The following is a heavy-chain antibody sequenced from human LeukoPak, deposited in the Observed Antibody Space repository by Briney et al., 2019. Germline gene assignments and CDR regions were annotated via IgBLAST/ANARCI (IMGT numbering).Heavy chain of an antibody. CDR3: ARLAAISGSDYPDD. J-gene: IGHJ4*02. D-gene: IGHD1-26*01. V-gene: IGHV4-59*08. Sequence: PSETLSLTCTVSGASISSYYWSWIRQPPGKGLEWIGYIFYSGNTIYNPSLRSRVTISADTSTNHFSLRLRSVTAADTAVYYCARLAAISGSDYPDDWGQGTLVTVSS. CDR2: IFYSGNT. CDR1: GASISSYY.